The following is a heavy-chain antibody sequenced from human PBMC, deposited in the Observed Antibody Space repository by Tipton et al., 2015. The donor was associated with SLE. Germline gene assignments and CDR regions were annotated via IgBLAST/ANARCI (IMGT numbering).Heavy chain of an antibody. J-gene: IGHJ4*02. CDR3: ARDLGAGYGDYGS. Sequence: SLRLSCAASGLTFITYAMHWVRQAPGKGLECVAVISFDGSNTYYADSVKGRFTISRDNSKNTLYLQMNSLRAEDTAVYYCARDLGAGYGDYGSWGQGTLVTVSS. D-gene: IGHD4-17*01. CDR1: GLTFITYA. CDR2: ISFDGSNT. V-gene: IGHV3-30*04.